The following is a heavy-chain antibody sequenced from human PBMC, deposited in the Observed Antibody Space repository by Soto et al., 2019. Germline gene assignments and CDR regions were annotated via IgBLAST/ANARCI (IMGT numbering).Heavy chain of an antibody. CDR1: GFTFNSYG. J-gene: IGHJ1*01. V-gene: IGHV3-33*01. Sequence: GGSLRLSCAASGFTFNSYGMPWVRQAPGKGLERVAVIWYDGSNKNYADSVKGQFTISIDNFINTLYLQMNGLRVEDTAFFYCARDSNYDSKGSQHWGQGTLVTVSS. CDR2: IWYDGSNK. CDR3: ARDSNYDSKGSQH. D-gene: IGHD3-9*01.